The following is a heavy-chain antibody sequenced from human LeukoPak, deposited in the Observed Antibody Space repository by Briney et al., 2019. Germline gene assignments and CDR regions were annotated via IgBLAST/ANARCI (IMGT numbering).Heavy chain of an antibody. J-gene: IGHJ5*02. V-gene: IGHV4-34*01. CDR2: INHSGST. Sequence: SETLSLTCAVYGGSFSGYYWSWIRQPPGKGLEWIGEINHSGSTNHNPSLKSRVTISVDTSKNQFSLKLSSVTAADTAVYYCARGRPWFDPWGQGTLVTVSS. CDR1: GGSFSGYY. CDR3: ARGRPWFDP.